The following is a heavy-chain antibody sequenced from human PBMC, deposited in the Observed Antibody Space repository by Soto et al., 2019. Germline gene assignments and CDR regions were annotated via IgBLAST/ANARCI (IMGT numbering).Heavy chain of an antibody. CDR3: AGRWGNDAFDR. D-gene: IGHD7-27*01. Sequence: QVQLQESGPGLVKPSQTLSLTCTVSGGSISSGDYYWSWIRQPPGKGLEWIGYIYYSGSTYYNPSLKRRVTIAVDPAKTQSALKLSPVTAADTAVYYCAGRWGNDAFDRWGQGTMVPVSS. J-gene: IGHJ3*01. V-gene: IGHV4-30-4*01. CDR2: IYYSGST. CDR1: GGSISSGDYY.